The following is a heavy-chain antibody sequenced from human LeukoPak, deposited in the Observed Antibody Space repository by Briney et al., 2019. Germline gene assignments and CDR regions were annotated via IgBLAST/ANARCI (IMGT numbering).Heavy chain of an antibody. CDR2: INHSGST. J-gene: IGHJ2*01. Sequence: PAETLSLTCAVYGGSFSGYYWSWIRQPPGKGLEWIGEINHSGSTNYNPSLKSRVTISVDTSKNQFSLKLSSVTAADTAVYYCARGYTASWYFDLWGRGTLVTVSS. CDR3: ARGYTASWYFDL. D-gene: IGHD5-18*01. CDR1: GGSFSGYY. V-gene: IGHV4-34*01.